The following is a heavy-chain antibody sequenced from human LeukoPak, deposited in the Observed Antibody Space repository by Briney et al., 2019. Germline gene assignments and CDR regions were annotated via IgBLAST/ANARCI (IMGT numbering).Heavy chain of an antibody. CDR2: IYSAGRT. CDR3: ARDSGYTGSDAFDI. D-gene: IGHD5-12*01. Sequence: PGGSLRLSCAASGFTLSSNYMSWVRQAPGKGLEWVSVIYSAGRTYYTDSVKGRFPISRDNSKNTLYLQMDSLRTEDTAVYYCARDSGYTGSDAFDIWGQGTMVTVSS. J-gene: IGHJ3*02. V-gene: IGHV3-66*02. CDR1: GFTLSSNY.